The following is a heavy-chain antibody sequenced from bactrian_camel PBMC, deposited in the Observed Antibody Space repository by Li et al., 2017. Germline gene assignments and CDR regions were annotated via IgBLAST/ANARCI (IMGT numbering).Heavy chain of an antibody. D-gene: IGHD6*01. Sequence: VQLVESGGGLVQPGGSLRLSCAASGFTFSSYGMSWVRQAPGKGLEWVSRIIHDGDTTSYADSVKGRFTISRDNAKNTLYLKLNSLRTEDTAMYYCAADTGRDGGAWLNFPGWAEDSAYWGQGTQVTGS. CDR2: IIHDGDTT. J-gene: IGHJ4*01. V-gene: IGHV3S31*01. CDR1: GFTFSSYG. CDR3: AADTGRDGGAWLNFPGWAEDSAY.